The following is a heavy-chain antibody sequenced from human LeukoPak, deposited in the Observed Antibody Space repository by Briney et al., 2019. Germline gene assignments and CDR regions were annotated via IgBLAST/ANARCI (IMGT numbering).Heavy chain of an antibody. D-gene: IGHD3-10*01. CDR2: ISSSGTTI. Sequence: GGSLRLSCAASGFTFSSYELNWVRRAPGKGLEWVSYISSSGTTIYYAASVKGRFTISRDNAKDSLYLQMNSLRAEDTAVYYCARHLSYGSGSYYNFGYWGQGTLVTVSS. CDR1: GFTFSSYE. V-gene: IGHV3-48*03. CDR3: ARHLSYGSGSYYNFGY. J-gene: IGHJ4*02.